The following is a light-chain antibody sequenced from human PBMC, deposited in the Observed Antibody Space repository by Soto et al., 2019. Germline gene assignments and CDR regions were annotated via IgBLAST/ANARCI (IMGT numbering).Light chain of an antibody. V-gene: IGKV3-20*01. CDR2: GAS. Sequence: EIVLTRSPGTVSLSPLEIATLSCMASQSVSSSYLAWYQQNPGQAPRLLIYGASSRATGIPDRFSGSGSGTDFTLTISRLETEDFAVYYCQQYGSSVTFGPGTKVDIK. CDR3: QQYGSSVT. J-gene: IGKJ3*01. CDR1: QSVSSSY.